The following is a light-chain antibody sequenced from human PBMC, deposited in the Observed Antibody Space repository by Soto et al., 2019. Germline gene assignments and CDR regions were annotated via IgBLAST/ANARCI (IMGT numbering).Light chain of an antibody. J-gene: IGKJ1*01. CDR2: AAS. CDR1: QSVSSN. V-gene: IGKV3-15*01. CDR3: QQYNYWPPWT. Sequence: EIVMTQSPATLSVSPGERATLSCRASQSVSSNLAWYQQKPGQAPRLLIYAASTRAPGIPARFSGSGSGIEFTLTISSLQSEDFAVYYCQQYNYWPPWTFGQGTKVEIK.